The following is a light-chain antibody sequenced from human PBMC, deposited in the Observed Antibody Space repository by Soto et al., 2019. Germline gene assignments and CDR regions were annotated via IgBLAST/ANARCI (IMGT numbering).Light chain of an antibody. J-gene: IGLJ1*01. CDR2: EVN. CDR3: NSYTSSTTYV. V-gene: IGLV2-14*01. Sequence: QSVLTQPASVSGSPGQSITISCTGTSSDVGGYNYVSWYQQHPGRAPKLLIYEVNNRPSGVSNRFSGSKSGNTASLTISGLQAEDEADYYCNSYTSSTTYVLGTGTKVTVL. CDR1: SSDVGGYNY.